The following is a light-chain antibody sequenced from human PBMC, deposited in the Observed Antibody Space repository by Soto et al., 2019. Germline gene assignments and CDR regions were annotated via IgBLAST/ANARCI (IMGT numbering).Light chain of an antibody. Sequence: IQMTQSPSTLSASVGDRVTITCRASQSISSWLAWYQQKPGKAPKLLIYKASSLESGVPSGFSGSGSGTEFTLTISSLQPDDFATYYCQQYNSYSRTFGQGTQLDIK. CDR1: QSISSW. J-gene: IGKJ1*01. V-gene: IGKV1-5*03. CDR2: KAS. CDR3: QQYNSYSRT.